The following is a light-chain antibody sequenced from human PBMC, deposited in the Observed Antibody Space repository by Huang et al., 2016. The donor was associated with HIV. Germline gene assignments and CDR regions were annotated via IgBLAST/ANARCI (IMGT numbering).Light chain of an antibody. Sequence: DIQMTQSPSTLSASIGDRVTITCRASQSISTWLAWYQQKPGKAPNLLIYKVSRLENGVPSRFSGSGSGTEFTLTITSLQPDDFGTYYCQQSKSYPWTFGQGTKVEIK. J-gene: IGKJ1*01. V-gene: IGKV1-5*03. CDR3: QQSKSYPWT. CDR2: KVS. CDR1: QSISTW.